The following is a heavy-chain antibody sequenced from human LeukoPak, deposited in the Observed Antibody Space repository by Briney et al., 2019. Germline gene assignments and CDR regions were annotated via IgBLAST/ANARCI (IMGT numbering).Heavy chain of an antibody. CDR3: AKDIVVVPAAIGAFDI. CDR2: IRYDGSNK. CDR1: GFTFSSYG. J-gene: IGHJ3*02. V-gene: IGHV3-30*02. D-gene: IGHD2-2*01. Sequence: GGSLRLSCAASGFTFSSYGMHWVRQAPGKGLEWGAFIRYDGSNKYYADSVKGRFTISRDNSKNTLYLQMNSLRAEDTAVYYCAKDIVVVPAAIGAFDIWGQGTMVTVSS.